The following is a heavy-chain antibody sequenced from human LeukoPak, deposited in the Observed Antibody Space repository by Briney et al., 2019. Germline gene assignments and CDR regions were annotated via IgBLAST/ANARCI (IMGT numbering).Heavy chain of an antibody. Sequence: PSETLSLTCTVSGGSISDAAYYWSWIRQHPGEGLKWIGYIYYSGSTSYNPSLKSRVTISVDTSKNQFSLKLTSVTAADTAVYYCARGYQLLSYFDYWGQGTLVTVSS. D-gene: IGHD2-2*01. CDR3: ARGYQLLSYFDY. J-gene: IGHJ4*02. CDR2: IYYSGST. CDR1: GGSISDAAYY. V-gene: IGHV4-31*03.